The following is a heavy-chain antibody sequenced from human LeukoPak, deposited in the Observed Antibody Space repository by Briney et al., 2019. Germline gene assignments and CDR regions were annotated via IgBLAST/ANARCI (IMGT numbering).Heavy chain of an antibody. V-gene: IGHV4-4*02. CDR2: IYHSGST. D-gene: IGHD3-16*01. Sequence: SETLSLTCAVSGALITNSNWWSWVRQPPGKGLEWIGEIYHSGSTNYNPSLKSRVTISVDKSKNEFSLNLSSVTAADTAVYYCARALGAPYGMDVWGKGTTVTVSS. CDR1: GALITNSNW. CDR3: ARALGAPYGMDV. J-gene: IGHJ6*04.